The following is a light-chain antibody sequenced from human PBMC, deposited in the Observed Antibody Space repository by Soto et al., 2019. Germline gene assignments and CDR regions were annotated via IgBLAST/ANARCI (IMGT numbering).Light chain of an antibody. CDR1: TSDVGGYNF. V-gene: IGLV2-8*01. J-gene: IGLJ2*01. CDR2: EVS. CDR3: SSYAGANKLL. Sequence: QLVLTQPPSASGSPGQSVTISCTGTTSDVGGYNFVSWYQQHPGKAPKLMIYEVSQRPAGVPDRFSGSKSGNRASLTVSGLQAEDEADYYCSSYAGANKLLFGGGTKLT.